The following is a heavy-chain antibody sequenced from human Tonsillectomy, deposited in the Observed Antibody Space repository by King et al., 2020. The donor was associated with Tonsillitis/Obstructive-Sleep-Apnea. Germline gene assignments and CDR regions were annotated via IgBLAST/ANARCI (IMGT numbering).Heavy chain of an antibody. CDR2: INTNTGNP. CDR1: GYTFTSYA. D-gene: IGHD2-2*02. Sequence: VQLVESGSELKKPGASVKVSCKVSGYTFTSYAMNWVRQAPGQGLEWMGWINTNTGNPTYAQGFTGRFVFSLDTSVSTAYLQISSLKAEDTAVYYCASGYCSSTSCYTTCDYWGQGTLVTVSS. CDR3: ASGYCSSTSCYTTCDY. V-gene: IGHV7-4-1*02. J-gene: IGHJ4*02.